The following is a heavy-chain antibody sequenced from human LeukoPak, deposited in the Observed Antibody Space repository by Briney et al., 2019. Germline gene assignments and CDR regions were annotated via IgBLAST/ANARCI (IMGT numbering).Heavy chain of an antibody. CDR1: GGSIRSSGHS. CDR2: IFHSGIT. D-gene: IGHD6-6*01. V-gene: IGHV4-39*01. Sequence: SETLSLTCTVSGGSIRSSGHSWGWIRQPPGKGLEWIGSIFHSGITHYNPSLKSRLTISVDTSKSQFSLKLSSVTAADTAVYYCARHGEQLALYWGQGTLVTVSS. J-gene: IGHJ4*02. CDR3: ARHGEQLALY.